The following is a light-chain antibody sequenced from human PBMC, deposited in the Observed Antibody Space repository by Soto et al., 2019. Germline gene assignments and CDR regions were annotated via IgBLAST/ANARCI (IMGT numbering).Light chain of an antibody. Sequence: QSALTQPASVSGSPGQSITISCTGTSSDVGGYNYVSWYQQHPGKAPKLMIYDVSNRPSGVSNRFSGSKSGNTVSLTISGLQAEDEADYYCSSYTGSSTPLVFGGGTKLTVL. CDR2: DVS. CDR1: SSDVGGYNY. V-gene: IGLV2-14*01. CDR3: SSYTGSSTPLV. J-gene: IGLJ2*01.